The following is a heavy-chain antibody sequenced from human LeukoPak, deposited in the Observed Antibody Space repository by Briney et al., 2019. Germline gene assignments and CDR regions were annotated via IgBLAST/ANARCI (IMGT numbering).Heavy chain of an antibody. Sequence: SETLSLTCTVSGGSISSYYWSWIRQPPGKGLEWIGYIYYSGSTNYNPSLKSRVTISVDTSKNQFSLKLSSVIAADTAVYYCASSIVRGSYFDYWGQGTLVTVSS. V-gene: IGHV4-59*01. CDR3: ASSIVRGSYFDY. J-gene: IGHJ4*02. D-gene: IGHD1-26*01. CDR2: IYYSGST. CDR1: GGSISSYY.